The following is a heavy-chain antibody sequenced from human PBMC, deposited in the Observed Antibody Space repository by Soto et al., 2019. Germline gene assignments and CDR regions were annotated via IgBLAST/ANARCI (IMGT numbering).Heavy chain of an antibody. CDR3: ARDLWVEPELYYYGMDV. J-gene: IGHJ6*02. CDR2: IFYSGTT. V-gene: IGHV4-30-4*01. CDR1: GGSISTGDYY. D-gene: IGHD1-1*01. Sequence: TCAVSGGSISTGDYYWSWIRQTPGKGLEWIGHIFYSGTTYYNPSLKSRLTISVDTSKDHFSLRLTSVTAADTAVYYCARDLWVEPELYYYGMDVWGQGTTVTVSS.